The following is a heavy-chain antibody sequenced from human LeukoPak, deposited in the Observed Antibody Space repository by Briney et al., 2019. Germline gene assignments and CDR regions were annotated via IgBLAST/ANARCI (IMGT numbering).Heavy chain of an antibody. Sequence: GGSLRLSCAASGFTFSSYGMNWVRQAPGKGLEWVSSSSSTIYYADSVKGRFTISRDNAKNSLYLQMNSLRAEDTAVYYCAKDPHGHWGQGTLVTVSS. V-gene: IGHV3-48*01. CDR3: AKDPHGH. J-gene: IGHJ4*02. CDR1: GFTFSSYG. CDR2: SSSSTI.